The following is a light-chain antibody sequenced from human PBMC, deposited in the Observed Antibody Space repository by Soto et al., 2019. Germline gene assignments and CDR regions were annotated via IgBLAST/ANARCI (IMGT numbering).Light chain of an antibody. Sequence: QSALTQPASVSGSPGQSITISCTGTSSDVGGYNYVSWYQQHPGKAPKLIIYDVSDRPSGVSNRFSGSKSGNTASLTISGLQAEDEADYFCSSYTSSSTPYVFGTWTKVTVL. CDR2: DVS. CDR1: SSDVGGYNY. V-gene: IGLV2-14*01. J-gene: IGLJ1*01. CDR3: SSYTSSSTPYV.